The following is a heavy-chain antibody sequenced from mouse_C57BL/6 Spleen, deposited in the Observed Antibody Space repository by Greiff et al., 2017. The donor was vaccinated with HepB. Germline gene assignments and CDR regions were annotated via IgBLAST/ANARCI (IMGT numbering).Heavy chain of an antibody. CDR3: ARDGYDYFDY. Sequence: EVKLVESGGGLVKPGGSLKLSCAASGFTFSSYAMSWVRQTPEKRLEWVATISDGGSYTYYPDNVKGRFTISRDNAKNNLYLQMSHLKSEDTAMYYCARDGYDYFDYWGQGTTLTVSS. V-gene: IGHV5-4*01. D-gene: IGHD2-2*01. CDR2: ISDGGSYT. CDR1: GFTFSSYA. J-gene: IGHJ2*01.